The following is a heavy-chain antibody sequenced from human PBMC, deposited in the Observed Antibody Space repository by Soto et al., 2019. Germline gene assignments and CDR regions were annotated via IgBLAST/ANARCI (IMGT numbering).Heavy chain of an antibody. J-gene: IGHJ6*02. CDR1: GGSISSSNW. CDR2: IYHSGST. V-gene: IGHV4-4*02. D-gene: IGHD1-26*01. Sequence: QVQLQESGPGLVKPSGTLSLTCAVSGGSISSSNWWSWVRQPPGKGLEWIGEIYHSGSTNYNPSLKSRCSISVDKSKNQFSLKLSSVTAADTAVYYCARVSGSYYYGMDVWGQGTTVTVSS. CDR3: ARVSGSYYYGMDV.